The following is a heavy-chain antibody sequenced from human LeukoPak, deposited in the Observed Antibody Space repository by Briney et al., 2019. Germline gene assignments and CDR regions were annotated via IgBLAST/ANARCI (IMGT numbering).Heavy chain of an antibody. CDR3: ARSVLLWFGELYDAFDI. Sequence: GGSLRLSCAASGFTFSSYSMNWVRQAPGNGLEWVSSISSSSSYIYYADSVKGRFTISRDNSNNTLYLQMNSMRAEDTAVYYCARSVLLWFGELYDAFDIWGQGTMVTVSS. D-gene: IGHD3-10*01. CDR1: GFTFSSYS. CDR2: ISSSSSYI. J-gene: IGHJ3*02. V-gene: IGHV3-21*01.